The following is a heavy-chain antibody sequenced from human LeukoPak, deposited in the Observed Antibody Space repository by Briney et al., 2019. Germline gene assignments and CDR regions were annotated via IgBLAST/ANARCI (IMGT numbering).Heavy chain of an antibody. CDR1: GESFSGHC. Sequence: KTSETLSLTCAVYGESFSGHCWSWIRQPPGKGLEWIGEISQDGNINYNPSLKSRVTLSVDTPKNQFSLSVDSVTAADTAVYYCARALDYGVKSGRVDYWGQGTLVTVSS. D-gene: IGHD4/OR15-4a*01. J-gene: IGHJ4*01. CDR2: ISQDGNI. CDR3: ARALDYGVKSGRVDY. V-gene: IGHV4-34*01.